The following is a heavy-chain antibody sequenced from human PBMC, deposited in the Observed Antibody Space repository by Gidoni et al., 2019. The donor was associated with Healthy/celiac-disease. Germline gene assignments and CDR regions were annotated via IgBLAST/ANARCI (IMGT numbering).Heavy chain of an antibody. Sequence: QVQLVESGGGVVQPGRSLRLSCAASGFTFSSSGMHWVRQAPGKGLEWVAVISYDGSNKYYADAVKGRFTISRDNSKNTLYLQMNSLRAEDTAVYYCAKDDCSSTSCALDYWGQGTLVTVSS. J-gene: IGHJ4*02. CDR3: AKDDCSSTSCALDY. CDR2: ISYDGSNK. V-gene: IGHV3-30*18. D-gene: IGHD2-2*01. CDR1: GFTFSSSG.